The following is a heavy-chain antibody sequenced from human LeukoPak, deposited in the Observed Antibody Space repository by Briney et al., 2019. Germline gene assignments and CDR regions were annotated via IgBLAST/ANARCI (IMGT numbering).Heavy chain of an antibody. V-gene: IGHV4-34*01. CDR1: GGSFSGYY. Sequence: SETLSLTCAVYGGSFSGYYWSWIRQPPGKGLEWIGEINHSGSTNYNPSLKSRVTISVDTSKNQFSLKLSSVTAADTAVYYCAGGGGGGSYNWFDPWGQGTLVTVSS. J-gene: IGHJ5*02. D-gene: IGHD2-15*01. CDR2: INHSGST. CDR3: AGGGGGGSYNWFDP.